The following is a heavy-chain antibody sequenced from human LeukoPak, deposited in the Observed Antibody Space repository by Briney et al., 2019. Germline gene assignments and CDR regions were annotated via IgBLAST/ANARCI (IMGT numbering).Heavy chain of an antibody. CDR1: GGSISSGGYY. V-gene: IGHV4-31*03. D-gene: IGHD2-2*01. Sequence: SENLSLTCTVSGGSISSGGYYWSWIRQHPGKGLEWIGYIYYSGSTYYNPSLKSRVTISVDTSKNQFSLKLSSVTAADTAVYYCARAIGYCSSTSCSYFDYWGQGTLVTVSS. CDR2: IYYSGST. J-gene: IGHJ4*02. CDR3: ARAIGYCSSTSCSYFDY.